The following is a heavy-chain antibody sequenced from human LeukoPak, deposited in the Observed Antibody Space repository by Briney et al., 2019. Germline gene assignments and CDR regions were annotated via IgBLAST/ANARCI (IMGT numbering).Heavy chain of an antibody. CDR1: GFTFKYYG. CDR2: IWYDGSNT. Sequence: GRSLRLSCGASGFTFKYYGMHWVRQAPGKGLEWVAVIWYDGSNTFYADSVKGRFTISRDNSNNTLYLQVNSLRAEDTAVYYCARDLYGGNSASWVDLWGQATLVTVSS. D-gene: IGHD4-23*01. V-gene: IGHV3-33*01. J-gene: IGHJ5*02. CDR3: ARDLYGGNSASWVDL.